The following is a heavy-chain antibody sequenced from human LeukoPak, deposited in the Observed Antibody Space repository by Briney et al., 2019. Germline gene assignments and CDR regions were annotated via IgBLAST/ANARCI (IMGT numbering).Heavy chain of an antibody. Sequence: ASVKVSCKASGYTFTSYGISWVRQAPGQGLEWMGWISAYNGNTNYAQKLQGRVTMTTDTSTSTAYMELRSLRSDDTAVYCCARVIIAAAGRYWYFDLWGRGTLVTVSS. V-gene: IGHV1-18*01. CDR2: ISAYNGNT. CDR1: GYTFTSYG. J-gene: IGHJ2*01. CDR3: ARVIIAAAGRYWYFDL. D-gene: IGHD6-13*01.